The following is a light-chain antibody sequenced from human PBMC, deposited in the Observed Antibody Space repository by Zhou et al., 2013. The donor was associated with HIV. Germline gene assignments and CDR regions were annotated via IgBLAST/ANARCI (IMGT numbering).Light chain of an antibody. V-gene: IGKV1-39*01. Sequence: DIQLTQSPSTLSASVGDRVSITCRASQNISNFLVWYQQKPGSPPKLLVFGASNLYAGVPSRFSGSGSGTDFTFTITNLQREDFGTYFCQQSHTSPWTFGQATKIEIK. CDR1: QNISNF. J-gene: IGKJ1*01. CDR3: QQSHTSPWT. CDR2: GAS.